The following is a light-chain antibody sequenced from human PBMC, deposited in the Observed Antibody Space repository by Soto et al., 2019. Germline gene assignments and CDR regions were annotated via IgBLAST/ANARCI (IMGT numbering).Light chain of an antibody. V-gene: IGKV3-11*01. J-gene: IGKJ2*01. CDR2: DAS. Sequence: EIVLTQSPATLSLSPGERATLSCRGSPSVSSYLAWYQQKPGQAPRLLIYDASNRATGIPARFSGSGSGTDFTLTISSLEPEDFAVYYCQQRSNWPPKYTFGPGTKLEIK. CDR3: QQRSNWPPKYT. CDR1: PSVSSY.